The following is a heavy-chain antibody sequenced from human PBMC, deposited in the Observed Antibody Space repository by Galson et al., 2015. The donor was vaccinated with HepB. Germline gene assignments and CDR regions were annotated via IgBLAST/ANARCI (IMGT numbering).Heavy chain of an antibody. Sequence: SLRLSCAASGFTFSSYWMSWVRQAPGKGLEWVANIKQDGSEKYYVDPVKGRFTISRDNAKNSLYLQMNSLRAEDTAVYYCARDRWEWGSSYGMDVWGQGTTVTVSS. CDR1: GFTFSSYW. V-gene: IGHV3-7*03. D-gene: IGHD2-8*01. CDR2: IKQDGSEK. J-gene: IGHJ6*02. CDR3: ARDRWEWGSSYGMDV.